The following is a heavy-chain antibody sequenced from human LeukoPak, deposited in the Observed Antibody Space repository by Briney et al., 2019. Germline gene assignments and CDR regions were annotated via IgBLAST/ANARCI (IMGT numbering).Heavy chain of an antibody. CDR2: IWYDGSNK. J-gene: IGHJ6*02. V-gene: IGHV3-30*02. D-gene: IGHD3-9*01. CDR1: GFTFSSYG. CDR3: VKGMEDYDILTGVLDV. Sequence: PGGSLRLSCAASGFTFSSYGMHWVRQAPGKGLEWVAVIWYDGSNKYYADSVKGRFTISRDNSKNTLYLQMSSLRAEDTAVYYCVKGMEDYDILTGVLDVWGQGTTVTVSS.